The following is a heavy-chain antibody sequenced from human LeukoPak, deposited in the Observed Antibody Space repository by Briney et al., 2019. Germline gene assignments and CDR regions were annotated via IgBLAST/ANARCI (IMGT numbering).Heavy chain of an antibody. D-gene: IGHD1-26*01. Sequence: GGSLRLSCAASGFTFSSYWIHWVRQAPGKGLLWVSRINSDGSSTSYADSVKGRFTISRGNAKNTLYLQMSSLRAEDTAVYYCARATGSYYSIGYWGQGTLVTVSS. J-gene: IGHJ4*02. CDR2: INSDGSST. V-gene: IGHV3-74*01. CDR3: ARATGSYYSIGY. CDR1: GFTFSSYW.